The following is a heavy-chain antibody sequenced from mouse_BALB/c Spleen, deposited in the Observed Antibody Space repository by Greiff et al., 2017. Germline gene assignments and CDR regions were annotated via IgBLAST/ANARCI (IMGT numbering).Heavy chain of an antibody. CDR3: ARNYGSSYGFAY. V-gene: IGHV1S137*01. D-gene: IGHD1-1*01. J-gene: IGHJ3*01. CDR2: ISTYYGDA. CDR1: GYTFTDYA. Sequence: VQGVESGAELVRPGVSVKISCKGSGYTFTDYAMHWVKQSHAKSLEWIGVISTYYGDASYNQKFKGKATMTVDKSSSTAYMELARLTSEDSAIYYCARNYGSSYGFAYWGQGTLVTVSA.